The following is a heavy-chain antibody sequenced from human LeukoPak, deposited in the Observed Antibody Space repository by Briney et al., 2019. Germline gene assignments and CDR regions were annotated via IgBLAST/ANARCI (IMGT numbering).Heavy chain of an antibody. D-gene: IGHD3-3*01. CDR3: ARHFGVISKGVYYYYYGLDV. V-gene: IGHV4-39*01. Sequence: HPSETLSLTCTVSGGSISSSSYYWGWIRQPPGKGLECIGNIYSSGTTYYNPSLKSRVTISIDTSKSQFSLRLSSVTAADTAVYYCARHFGVISKGVYYYYYGLDVWGQGTTVTVSS. CDR2: IYSSGTT. J-gene: IGHJ6*02. CDR1: GGSISSSSYY.